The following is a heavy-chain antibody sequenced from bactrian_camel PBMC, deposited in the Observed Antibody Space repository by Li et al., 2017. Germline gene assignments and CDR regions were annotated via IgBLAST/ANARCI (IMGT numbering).Heavy chain of an antibody. Sequence: DVQLVESGGGAVQTGGSLRLTCTAVALTFEGGNQGWYRETPGNEFELVSSIAPDGSRWYADSVQGRLTISRNVLPERLSLQMTRLKAEDTAMYYCAEVRLRTGCTWVGLQAAIEFGHWGQGTQVTVS. CDR2: IAPDGSR. D-gene: IGHD5*01. J-gene: IGHJ4*01. CDR1: ALTFEGGN. CDR3: AEVRLRTGCTWVGLQAAIEFGH. V-gene: IGHV3-1*01.